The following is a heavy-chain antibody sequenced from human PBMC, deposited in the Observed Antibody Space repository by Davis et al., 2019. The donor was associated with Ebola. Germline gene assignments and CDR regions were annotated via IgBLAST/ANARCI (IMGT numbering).Heavy chain of an antibody. CDR1: GYTFTSYY. Sequence: AASVKVSCKASGYTFTSYYMHWVRQAPGQGLEWMGWISAYNGNIKYAQKFQGRVTMTTDTSTSTAYMELRNLRSEDTAVYYCARDTGMVTGYYEDVWGQGTTVTVSS. D-gene: IGHD3-10*01. CDR2: ISAYNGNI. CDR3: ARDTGMVTGYYEDV. V-gene: IGHV1-18*04. J-gene: IGHJ6*03.